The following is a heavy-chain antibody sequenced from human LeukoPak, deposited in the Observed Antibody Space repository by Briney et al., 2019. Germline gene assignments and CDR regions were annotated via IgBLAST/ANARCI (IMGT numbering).Heavy chain of an antibody. CDR1: GFTFDDYG. J-gene: IGHJ4*02. CDR2: INWNGGST. CDR3: ATDKGIAARRPLYFDY. V-gene: IGHV3-20*04. Sequence: GGSLRLSCAASGFTFDDYGMSWVRQAPGKGLEWVSGINWNGGSTGYADSVKGRFTISRDNAKNSLYLQMNSLRAEDTALYYCATDKGIAARRPLYFDYWGQGTLVTVSS. D-gene: IGHD6-6*01.